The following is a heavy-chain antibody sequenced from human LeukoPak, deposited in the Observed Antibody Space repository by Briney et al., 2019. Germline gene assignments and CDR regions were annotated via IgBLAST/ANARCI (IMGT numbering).Heavy chain of an antibody. V-gene: IGHV1-69*13. CDR1: GGNFSNYA. Sequence: GASVKVSCKASGGNFSNYANSWVRQAPGQGLEWMGGIIPIFGTANYAQKFQGRVTIIADESMNTASMELSSLRSEDTAVYSCARGDYWGQGTLVTVSS. CDR2: IIPIFGTA. CDR3: ARGDY. J-gene: IGHJ4*02.